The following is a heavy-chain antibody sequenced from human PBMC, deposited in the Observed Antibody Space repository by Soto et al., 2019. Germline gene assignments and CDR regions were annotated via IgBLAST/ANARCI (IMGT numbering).Heavy chain of an antibody. CDR1: GGSISSYY. V-gene: IGHV4-59*01. Sequence: SETLSLTCTVSGGSISSYYWSWIRQPPGKGLEWIGYIYYSGSTNYNPSLKSRVTISVDTSKNQFSLKLSSVTASDTAVYYCARDKITGLFDYWGQGTLVTVSS. J-gene: IGHJ4*02. CDR2: IYYSGST. CDR3: ARDKITGLFDY. D-gene: IGHD2-8*02.